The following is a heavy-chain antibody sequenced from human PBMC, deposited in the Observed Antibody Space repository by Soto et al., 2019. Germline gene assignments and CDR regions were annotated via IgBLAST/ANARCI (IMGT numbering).Heavy chain of an antibody. CDR3: AREGIAVAGTPEADFDY. CDR2: ISYDGSNK. D-gene: IGHD6-19*01. CDR1: GFTFSSYA. V-gene: IGHV3-30-3*01. Sequence: QVQLVESGGGVVQPGRSLRLSCAASGFTFSSYAMHWVRQAPGKGLEWVAVISYDGSNKYYADSVKGRFTISRDNSKNTLYLQMNSLRAEDTAVYYCAREGIAVAGTPEADFDYWGPGTLVTVSS. J-gene: IGHJ4*02.